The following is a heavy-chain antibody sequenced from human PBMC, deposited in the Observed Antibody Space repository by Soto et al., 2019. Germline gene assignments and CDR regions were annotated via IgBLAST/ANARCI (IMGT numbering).Heavy chain of an antibody. V-gene: IGHV4-38-2*02. CDR1: GYSISSGYY. Sequence: SETLSLTCAVSGYSISSGYYWGLIRQPPGEGLDWIGSIYHSGSTYYNPSLKSRVTISVYTSKNQFSLKLSSVTAADTAVYYCAREVIITMSYFDYWGQGTLVTVSS. D-gene: IGHD3-22*01. CDR3: AREVIITMSYFDY. CDR2: IYHSGST. J-gene: IGHJ4*02.